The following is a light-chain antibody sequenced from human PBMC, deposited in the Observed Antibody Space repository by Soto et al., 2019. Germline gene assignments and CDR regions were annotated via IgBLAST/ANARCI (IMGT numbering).Light chain of an antibody. CDR3: QQSYSTPGT. CDR1: QSVSSY. J-gene: IGKJ1*01. CDR2: DAS. Sequence: EIVLTQSPATLSLSPGERATLTCRASQSVSSYLAWYQQKPGQAPRLLIYDASNRATGIPARFSGSGSGTVFSLTISSLEPEYFATYYCQQSYSTPGTLGQGTKVEIK. V-gene: IGKV3-11*01.